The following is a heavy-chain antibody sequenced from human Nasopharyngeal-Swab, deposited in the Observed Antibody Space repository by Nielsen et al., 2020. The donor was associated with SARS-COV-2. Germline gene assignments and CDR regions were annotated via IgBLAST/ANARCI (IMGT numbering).Heavy chain of an antibody. CDR2: MNLDSGDT. V-gene: IGHV1-8*01. D-gene: IGHD1-1*01. CDR3: ARGPRPKRHLDY. J-gene: IGHJ4*02. Sequence: ASVKVSCKTSGYTFASFDINWVRQATGRELEWVGWMNLDSGDTHYAQEFQGKVTLTRDTSRSTAYMELSSLRSEDTAVYYCARGPRPKRHLDYWGQGTLVTVSS. CDR1: GYTFASFD.